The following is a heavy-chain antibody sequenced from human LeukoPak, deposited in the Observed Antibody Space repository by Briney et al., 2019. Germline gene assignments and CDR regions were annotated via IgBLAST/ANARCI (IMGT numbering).Heavy chain of an antibody. CDR3: AKRGSGFGELLYLNFDY. Sequence: PGGSLRLSCEASGFTFSSYAMSWVRQAPGKGLEWVSAISGSGGSTYYADSVKGRFTISRDNSKNTLYLQMNSLRAEDTAVYYCAKRGSGFGELLYLNFDYWGQGTLVTVSS. J-gene: IGHJ4*02. CDR2: ISGSGGST. D-gene: IGHD3-10*01. V-gene: IGHV3-23*01. CDR1: GFTFSSYA.